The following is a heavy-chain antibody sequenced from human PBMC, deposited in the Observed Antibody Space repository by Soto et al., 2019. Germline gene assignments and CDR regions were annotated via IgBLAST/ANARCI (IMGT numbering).Heavy chain of an antibody. CDR3: ARLPVDDFWSGFSSLSGYYYMDV. CDR1: GGTFSSYT. Sequence: ASVKVSCKASGGTFSSYTISWVRQAPGQGLEWMGRIIPILGIANYAQKFQGRVTITADKSTSTAYMELSSLRSEDTAVYYCARLPVDDFWSGFSSLSGYYYMDVWGKGTTVTVSS. J-gene: IGHJ6*03. V-gene: IGHV1-69*02. CDR2: IIPILGIA. D-gene: IGHD3-3*01.